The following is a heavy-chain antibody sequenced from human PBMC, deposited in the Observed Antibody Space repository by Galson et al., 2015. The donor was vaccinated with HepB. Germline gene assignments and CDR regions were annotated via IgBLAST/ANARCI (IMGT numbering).Heavy chain of an antibody. CDR1: GYTFTYYY. Sequence: SVKVSCKASGYTFTYYYLHWVRQAPGQGLEWMGWSNPNSGDTNYAQKFQGRVTMTRDTSISTAYMDLTRLRSDDTAIYYCVRGFVAYLDTTLVGHYFDYWGQGTLVIVSS. V-gene: IGHV1-2*02. CDR3: VRGFVAYLDTTLVGHYFDY. CDR2: SNPNSGDT. D-gene: IGHD5-18*01. J-gene: IGHJ4*02.